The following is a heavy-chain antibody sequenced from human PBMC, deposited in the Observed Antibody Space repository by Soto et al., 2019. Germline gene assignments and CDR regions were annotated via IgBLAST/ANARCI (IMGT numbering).Heavy chain of an antibody. CDR1: GFSLSNARMG. V-gene: IGHV2-26*01. Sequence: QVTLKESGPVLVNPTETLTLTCTVSGFSLSNARMGVSWIRQPPGKALEWLAHIFSNDEKSYSTSLKSRLTISKDTSKSQVVLTMTNMDPVDTATYYCARINDILTGLDYWGQGTLVTVSS. J-gene: IGHJ4*02. D-gene: IGHD3-9*01. CDR3: ARINDILTGLDY. CDR2: IFSNDEK.